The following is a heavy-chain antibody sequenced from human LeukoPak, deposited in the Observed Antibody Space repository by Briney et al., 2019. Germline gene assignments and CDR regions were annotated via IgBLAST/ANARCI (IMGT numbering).Heavy chain of an antibody. CDR3: ARDRNFGVFTKKGLDV. CDR1: GFIFSDYG. V-gene: IGHV3-48*01. CDR2: ISSSGTTI. D-gene: IGHD3-3*01. Sequence: PGGSLRLSCIVSGFIFSDYGVSWVRQAPGKGLTWISYISSSGTTIYQRDSVKGRFTISRDNGKNSLYLQMNSLRAEDTAVYYRARDRNFGVFTKKGLDVWGQGTTVTVSS. J-gene: IGHJ6*02.